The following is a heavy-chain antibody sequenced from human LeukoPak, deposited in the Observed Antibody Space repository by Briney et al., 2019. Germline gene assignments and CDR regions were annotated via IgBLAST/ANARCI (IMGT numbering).Heavy chain of an antibody. CDR2: IWYGGSNK. CDR3: ARDGRSWFIAGPPDY. J-gene: IGHJ4*02. V-gene: IGHV3-33*01. D-gene: IGHD6-13*01. CDR1: GYTLTELS. Sequence: SCKVSGYTLTELSMHWVRQAPGKGLEWVAVIWYGGSNKYYADSVKGRFTISRDNSKNTLYLQMNSLRAEDTAVYYCARDGRSWFIAGPPDYWGQGTLVTVSS.